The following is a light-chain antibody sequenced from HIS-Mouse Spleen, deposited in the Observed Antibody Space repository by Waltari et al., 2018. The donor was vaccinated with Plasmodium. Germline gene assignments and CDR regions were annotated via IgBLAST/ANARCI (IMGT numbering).Light chain of an antibody. CDR2: AAS. CDR1: QSISSY. V-gene: IGKV1-39*01. J-gene: IGKJ4*01. CDR3: QQSYSTPQLT. Sequence: EIQMTQAPSSLSAAVGDRGTITCRASQSISSYLNWYQQKPGKAPKLLTYAASSLQSGVPSRFSGSGSVTDFPLTLRSLQPEDFATYSSQQSYSTPQLTFGGGTKVEIK.